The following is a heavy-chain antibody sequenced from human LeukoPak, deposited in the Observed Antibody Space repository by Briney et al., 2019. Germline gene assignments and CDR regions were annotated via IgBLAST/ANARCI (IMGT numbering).Heavy chain of an antibody. CDR3: ARGSYGGNSGEYFQR. CDR2: IIPIFGTA. D-gene: IGHD4-23*01. Sequence: ASVKVSCKASGGTFSSYAISWVRQAPGQGLEWMGGIIPIFGTANYAQKFQGRVTITADESTSTAYMELSSLRSEDTAVYYCARGSYGGNSGEYFQRWGQGTLVTVSS. CDR1: GGTFSSYA. J-gene: IGHJ1*01. V-gene: IGHV1-69*13.